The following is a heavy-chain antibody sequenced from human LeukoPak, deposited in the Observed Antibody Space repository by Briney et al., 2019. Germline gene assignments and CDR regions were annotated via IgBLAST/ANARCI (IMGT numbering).Heavy chain of an antibody. Sequence: GGSLRLSCAASGVTFSSYEMNWVREAPGKGVEGGSYISSSGSTIYYADSVKGRFTISRDNAKNSLYLQMNRLRAEDTAVYYCAGLTDIVVVPAAMTGSFDIWGQGTMVTVSS. CDR1: GVTFSSYE. D-gene: IGHD2-2*01. J-gene: IGHJ3*02. CDR3: AGLTDIVVVPAAMTGSFDI. CDR2: ISSSGSTI. V-gene: IGHV3-48*03.